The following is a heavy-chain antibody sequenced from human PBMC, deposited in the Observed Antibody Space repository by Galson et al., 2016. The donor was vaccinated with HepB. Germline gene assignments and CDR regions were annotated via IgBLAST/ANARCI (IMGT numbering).Heavy chain of an antibody. V-gene: IGHV1-18*01. J-gene: IGHJ4*02. D-gene: IGHD4-17*01. Sequence: SVKVSCKASGYTFTRYGVTWVRQAPGQGLEWMGWISAYNGHTKYPQKLQGRVTMTTDTSTSTAYMELQSLRSDDTAVYYCASRPVTLRPFDYWGQGTLVTVSS. CDR2: ISAYNGHT. CDR3: ASRPVTLRPFDY. CDR1: GYTFTRYG.